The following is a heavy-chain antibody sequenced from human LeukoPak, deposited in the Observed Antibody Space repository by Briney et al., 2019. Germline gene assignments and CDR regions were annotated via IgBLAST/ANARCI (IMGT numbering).Heavy chain of an antibody. V-gene: IGHV3-11*01. CDR2: ISRSGSIK. J-gene: IGHJ4*02. Sequence: GGSLRLSCAASGFTFSDYNMRWIPQAPGKGLEWVSSISRSGSIKYYADSVKGRFTISRDNAKNSLYLQMNSLRAEDTALYYCARGTLGATTLPLDYWGQGTLVTVSS. CDR1: GFTFSDYN. CDR3: ARGTLGATTLPLDY. D-gene: IGHD1-26*01.